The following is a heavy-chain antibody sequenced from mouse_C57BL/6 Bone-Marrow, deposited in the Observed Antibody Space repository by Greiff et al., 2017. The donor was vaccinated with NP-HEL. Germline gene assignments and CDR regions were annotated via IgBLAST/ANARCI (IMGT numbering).Heavy chain of an antibody. CDR2: ISSGSSTI. V-gene: IGHV5-17*01. CDR3: AREGYYGWFAY. J-gene: IGHJ3*01. CDR1: GFTFSDYG. Sequence: EVMLVESGGGLVKPGGSLKLSCAASGFTFSDYGMHWVRQAPEKGLEWVAYISSGSSTIYYADTVKGRFTISRDNAKNTLFLQMTSLRSEDTAMYYCAREGYYGWFAYWGQGTLVTVSA. D-gene: IGHD1-1*01.